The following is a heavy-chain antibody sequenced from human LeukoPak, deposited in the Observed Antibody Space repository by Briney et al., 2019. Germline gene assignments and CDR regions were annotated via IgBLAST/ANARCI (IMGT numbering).Heavy chain of an antibody. Sequence: GGSLRLSCAASGFTFSSYSMNWVRQAPGKGLEWVSYISSSSSTIYYADSVKGRFTISRDNAKNSLYLQMNSLRAEDTAVYYCAKGHEAVLRYFDWPPRFDPWGQGTLVTVSS. CDR1: GFTFSSYS. V-gene: IGHV3-48*01. CDR2: ISSSSSTI. CDR3: AKGHEAVLRYFDWPPRFDP. J-gene: IGHJ5*02. D-gene: IGHD3-9*01.